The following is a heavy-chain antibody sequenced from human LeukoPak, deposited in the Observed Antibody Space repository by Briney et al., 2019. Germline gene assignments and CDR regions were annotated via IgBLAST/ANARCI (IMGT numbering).Heavy chain of an antibody. CDR3: ARDLLNWFDP. Sequence: SETLSLTCAVYGGSFSGYYWSWIRQPPGKGLEWIGEINHSGSTNYNPSLKSRVTMSVDTSKNQFSLKLSSVTAADTAVYYCARDLLNWFDPWGQGTLVTVSS. CDR1: GGSFSGYY. V-gene: IGHV4-34*01. CDR2: INHSGST. J-gene: IGHJ5*02. D-gene: IGHD1-26*01.